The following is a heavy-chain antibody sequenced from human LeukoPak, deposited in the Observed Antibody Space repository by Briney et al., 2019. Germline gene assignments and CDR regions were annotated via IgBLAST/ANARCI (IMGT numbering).Heavy chain of an antibody. V-gene: IGHV3-21*01. CDR2: ISSSSSYI. CDR1: GFTFSSYS. Sequence: PGGSLTLSCAASGFTFSSYSMNWVRQAPGKGLEWVSYISSSSSYIYYPDSVKGRFTISRANDKNSLYQQMNRLSAEAAAVYYLARGQLELLFHYSYYMDVWGKGTTVTVSS. CDR3: ARGQLELLFHYSYYMDV. J-gene: IGHJ6*03. D-gene: IGHD1-7*01.